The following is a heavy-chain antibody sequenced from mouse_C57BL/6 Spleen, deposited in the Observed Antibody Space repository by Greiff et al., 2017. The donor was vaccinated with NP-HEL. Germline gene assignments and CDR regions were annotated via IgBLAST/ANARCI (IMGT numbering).Heavy chain of an antibody. CDR3: TGPHLREYYAMDY. J-gene: IGHJ4*01. D-gene: IGHD1-1*01. CDR2: IRLKSDNYAT. CDR1: GFTFSNYW. V-gene: IGHV6-3*01. Sequence: DVMLVESGGGLVQPGGSMKLSCVASGFTFSNYWMNWVRQSPEKGLEWVAQIRLKSDNYATHYAESVKGRFTISRDDSKSSVYLQMNNLRAEDTGIYYCTGPHLREYYAMDYWGQGTSVTVSS.